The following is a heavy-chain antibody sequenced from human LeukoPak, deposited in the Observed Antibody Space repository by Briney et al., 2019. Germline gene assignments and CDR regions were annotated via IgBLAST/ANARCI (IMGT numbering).Heavy chain of an antibody. Sequence: SETLSLTCTVSGGSISSYYWSWIRQPPGKGLEWIGYIYYSGSTNYNPSLRSRVTISVDTSKNQFSLKLSSVTAADTAVYYCARSVEGYCRGGSCYSYSYYMDVWGKGTTVTVSS. CDR3: ARSVEGYCRGGSCYSYSYYMDV. V-gene: IGHV4-59*01. CDR2: IYYSGST. J-gene: IGHJ6*03. D-gene: IGHD2-15*01. CDR1: GGSISSYY.